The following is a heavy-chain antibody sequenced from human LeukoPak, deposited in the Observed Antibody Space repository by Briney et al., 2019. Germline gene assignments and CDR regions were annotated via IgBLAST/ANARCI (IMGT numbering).Heavy chain of an antibody. D-gene: IGHD2-2*01. Sequence: PEGSLRLSCAASGFTFSSYAMSWARQAPGKGLEWVSGISGSGGNTYYADSVKGRFTLSRDNSKNMLYLQMNSLRVEDTAVYYCAKETSYCTSTSCYSWFDPWGQGTLVTVSS. CDR1: GFTFSSYA. CDR3: AKETSYCTSTSCYSWFDP. J-gene: IGHJ5*02. CDR2: ISGSGGNT. V-gene: IGHV3-23*01.